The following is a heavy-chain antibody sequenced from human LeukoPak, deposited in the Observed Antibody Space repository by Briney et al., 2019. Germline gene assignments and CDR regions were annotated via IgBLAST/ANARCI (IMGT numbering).Heavy chain of an antibody. CDR3: TTGIRGD. J-gene: IGHJ4*02. Sequence: GRSLRLSCAASGFTFSSYAMHWVRQAPGKGLEWVAVISYDGSNKYHADSVKGRFTISRDNSKNTLYLQMNSLKTEDTAVYYCTTGIRGDCGQGTLVTVSS. CDR2: ISYDGSNK. CDR1: GFTFSSYA. V-gene: IGHV3-30-3*01.